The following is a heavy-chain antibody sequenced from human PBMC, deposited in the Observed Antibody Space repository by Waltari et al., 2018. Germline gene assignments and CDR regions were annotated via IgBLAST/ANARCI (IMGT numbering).Heavy chain of an antibody. CDR2: IYHSGST. D-gene: IGHD4-17*01. Sequence: QLQLQESGSGLVKPSQTLSLTCAVSGGSISSGASSWSWIRPPPGKGLEWIGYIYHSGSTYYNPSLKSRVTISVDRSKNQFSLKLSSVTAADTAVYYCARALLGDYGDEWFDPWGQGTLVTVSS. CDR1: GGSISSGASS. V-gene: IGHV4-30-2*01. J-gene: IGHJ5*02. CDR3: ARALLGDYGDEWFDP.